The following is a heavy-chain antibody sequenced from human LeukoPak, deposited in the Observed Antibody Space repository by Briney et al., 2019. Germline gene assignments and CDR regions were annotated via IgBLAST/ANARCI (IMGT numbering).Heavy chain of an antibody. V-gene: IGHV3-23*01. D-gene: IGHD3-22*01. CDR2: ISGSGGST. J-gene: IGHJ4*02. CDR1: GFTFSSYA. Sequence: GGSLRLSCAASGFTFSSYAMSWVRQAPGKGLEWVSAISGSGGSTYYADSVKGRFTISRDNSKNTLYLQMNSLRAEDTAVYYCAKVGSLSKYYYDSSGSIFGVDYWGQGTLVTVSS. CDR3: AKVGSLSKYYYDSSGSIFGVDY.